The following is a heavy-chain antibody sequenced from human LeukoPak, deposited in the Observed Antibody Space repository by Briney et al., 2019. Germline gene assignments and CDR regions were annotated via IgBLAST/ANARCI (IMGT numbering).Heavy chain of an antibody. CDR2: IDPSDSYT. CDR1: GYSFTSYW. J-gene: IGHJ4*02. V-gene: IGHV5-10-1*01. Sequence: GESLKIFCKGSGYSFTSYWISWARQMPGKGLEWLVRIDPSDSYTNYSPSFQGHVTISADKSISTAYLQWSSMKASDTAMYYCARHPPYSSGWYFDYWGQGTLVTVSS. D-gene: IGHD6-19*01. CDR3: ARHPPYSSGWYFDY.